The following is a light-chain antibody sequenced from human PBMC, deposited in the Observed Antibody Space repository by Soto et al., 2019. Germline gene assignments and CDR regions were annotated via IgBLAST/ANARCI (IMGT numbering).Light chain of an antibody. Sequence: QSVLTQTPSASGSPGQSVTISCTGTSSDVGGYNYVSWYQQHPGKAPKLMIYEVSKRPSWVPDRFSGSKSGNTASLTVSGLQPEDEADYYCSSYAGVNNLVFGTGTKLTVL. CDR2: EVS. J-gene: IGLJ1*01. CDR1: SSDVGGYNY. CDR3: SSYAGVNNLV. V-gene: IGLV2-8*01.